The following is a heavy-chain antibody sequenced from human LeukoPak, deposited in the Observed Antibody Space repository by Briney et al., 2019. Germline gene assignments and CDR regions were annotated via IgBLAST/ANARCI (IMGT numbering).Heavy chain of an antibody. CDR2: IRYHGSDK. V-gene: IGHV3-30*02. CDR3: AKKWSGDYDSSGVNDAFDI. CDR1: AFTFRSYG. D-gene: IGHD3-22*01. Sequence: PGGSLRLSCAASAFTFRSYGMHWVRQAPGKGLEWVAFIRYHGSDKYYADSVKDRFTISRDNSKNTLYLQMNSQRAEDTAVYYCAKKWSGDYDSSGVNDAFDIWGQGTMVTVSS. J-gene: IGHJ3*02.